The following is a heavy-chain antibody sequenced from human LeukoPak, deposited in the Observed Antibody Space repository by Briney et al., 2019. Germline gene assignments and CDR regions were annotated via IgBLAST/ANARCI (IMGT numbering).Heavy chain of an antibody. Sequence: VASVNVSCKASGGTFSSYAISWVRQAPGQGLEWMGGVIPIFGTANYAQKFQGRVTITADESTSTAYMELSSLRSEDTAVYYCARASSHPTQYFDYWGQGTLVTVSS. CDR3: ARASSHPTQYFDY. CDR1: GGTFSSYA. CDR2: VIPIFGTA. J-gene: IGHJ4*02. V-gene: IGHV1-69*13.